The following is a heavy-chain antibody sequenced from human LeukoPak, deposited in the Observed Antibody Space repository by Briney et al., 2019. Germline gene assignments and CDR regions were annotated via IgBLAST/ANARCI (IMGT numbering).Heavy chain of an antibody. D-gene: IGHD6-13*01. V-gene: IGHV4-59*08. CDR2: IYYSGSA. J-gene: IGHJ5*02. CDR1: GGSISSFY. CDR3: ARQVTAAAGTNWCDP. Sequence: SETLSLTCTVSGGSISSFYWSWIRQPPGKGLEWIGYIYYSGSANYNPSLKSRVTISVDTSNNQFSLKLSSVTAADTAVYYCARQVTAAAGTNWCDPWGQGTLVTVSS.